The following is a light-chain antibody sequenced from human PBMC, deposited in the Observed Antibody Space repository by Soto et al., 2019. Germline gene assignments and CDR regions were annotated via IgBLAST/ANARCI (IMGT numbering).Light chain of an antibody. V-gene: IGKV3-20*01. CDR2: GAS. CDR3: QQYGSSLTWT. Sequence: EIVFTQSPGTLSFSPGERATLSCRASQSVSSSYLAWYQQKPGQAPRLLIYGASSRATGIPDRFSGSGSGTDFTLTISRLEPEDFAVYYCQQYGSSLTWTFGRGTKVDIK. CDR1: QSVSSSY. J-gene: IGKJ1*01.